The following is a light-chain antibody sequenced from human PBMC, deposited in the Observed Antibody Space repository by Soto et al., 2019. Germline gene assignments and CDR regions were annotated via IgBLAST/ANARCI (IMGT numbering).Light chain of an antibody. CDR1: QAIDRW. Sequence: DIRMTQSPSSVSASVGGRVTITCRASQAIDRWLAWYQQKPGKAPKVLIYAASSLRSGVPSRFSGSGSGTDFSLTISSLQPEDLAPYYCTQSKSFPLPFGG. CDR3: TQSKSFPLP. J-gene: IGKJ4*01. CDR2: AAS. V-gene: IGKV1-12*01.